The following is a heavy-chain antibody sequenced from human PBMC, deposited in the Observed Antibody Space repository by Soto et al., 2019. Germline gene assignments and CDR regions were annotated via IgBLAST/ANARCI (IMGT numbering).Heavy chain of an antibody. CDR1: GGTFSNYA. CDR2: IIPIFGTA. CDR3: ARPVEMATISRSYLFY. J-gene: IGHJ4*02. Sequence: SVKVSCKASGGTFSNYAINWVRQAPGQGLEWMGGIIPIFGTANYAQKFQGRVTITADESTSTAYLDLSRLRSEDTAVYYCARPVEMATISRSYLFYWGQGALVTVSS. D-gene: IGHD5-12*01. V-gene: IGHV1-69*13.